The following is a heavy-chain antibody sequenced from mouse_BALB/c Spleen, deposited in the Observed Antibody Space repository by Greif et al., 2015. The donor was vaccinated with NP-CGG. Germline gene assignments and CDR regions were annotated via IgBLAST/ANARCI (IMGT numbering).Heavy chain of an antibody. CDR3: AFYDGYYFDY. CDR2: INPSTGYT. D-gene: IGHD2-3*01. CDR1: GYTFTSYW. J-gene: IGHJ2*01. Sequence: VKLVESGAELAKPGASVKMSCKASGYTFTSYWMHWVKQRPGQGLEWIGYINPSTGYTEYNQKFKDKATLTADKSSSTAYMQLSSLTSEDSAVYYCAFYDGYYFDYWGQGTTLTVSS. V-gene: IGHV1-7*01.